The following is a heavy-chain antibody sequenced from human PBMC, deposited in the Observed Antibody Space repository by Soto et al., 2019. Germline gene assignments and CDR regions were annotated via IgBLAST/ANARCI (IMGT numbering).Heavy chain of an antibody. D-gene: IGHD2-2*01. CDR3: ARTPNGSSTSCYVGGSGAFAI. CDR1: GFTFSSYA. CDR2: ISYDGSNK. Sequence: QVQLVESGGGVVQPGRSLRLSCAASGFTFSSYAMHWVRQAPGKGLEWVAVISYDGSNKYYADSVKGRFTISRDNAKITLYLQMNSLRADDTADYYCARTPNGSSTSCYVGGSGAFAIWGQGTMVTVSS. V-gene: IGHV3-30-3*01. J-gene: IGHJ3*02.